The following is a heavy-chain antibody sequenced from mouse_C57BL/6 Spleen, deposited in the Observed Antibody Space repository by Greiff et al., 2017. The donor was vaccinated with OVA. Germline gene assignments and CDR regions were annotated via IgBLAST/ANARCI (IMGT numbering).Heavy chain of an antibody. J-gene: IGHJ4*01. V-gene: IGHV1-82*01. CDR2: IYPGDGDT. Sequence: VQLVESGPELVKPGASVKISCKASGYAFSSSWMNWVKQRPGKGLEWIGRIYPGDGDTNYNGKFKGKATLTADKSSSTAYMQLSSLTSEDSAVYFCARSAYAMDYWGQGTSVTVSS. CDR1: GYAFSSSW. CDR3: ARSAYAMDY.